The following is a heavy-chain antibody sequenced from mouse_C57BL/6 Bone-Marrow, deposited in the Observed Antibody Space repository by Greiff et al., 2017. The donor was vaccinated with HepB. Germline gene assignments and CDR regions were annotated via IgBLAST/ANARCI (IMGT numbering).Heavy chain of an antibody. CDR1: GFTFSDYY. D-gene: IGHD2-10*02. J-gene: IGHJ2*01. V-gene: IGHV5-12*01. CDR2: ISNGGGST. CDR3: AREGYGFYYFDY. Sequence: EVKVEESGGGLVQPGGSLKLSCAASGFTFSDYYMYWVRQTPEKRLEWVAYISNGGGSTYYPDTVKGRFTISRDNAKNTLYLQMSRLKSEDTAMYYCAREGYGFYYFDYWGQGTTLTVSS.